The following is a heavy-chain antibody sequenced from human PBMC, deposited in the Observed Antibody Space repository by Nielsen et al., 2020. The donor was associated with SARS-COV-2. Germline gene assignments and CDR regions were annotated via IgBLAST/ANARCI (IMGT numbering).Heavy chain of an antibody. V-gene: IGHV4-39*02. CDR3: ARERDFWSGYKAFEI. CDR2: IHYTGST. Sequence: SETLSLTCTVSGGSMSNSNYYWGWIRQPPGRGLEWIGGIHYTGSTYYNPSLTSRATISVDTSKKQFSLRLSSVTAADTAVYYCARERDFWSGYKAFEIWGQGTVVTVSS. CDR1: GGSMSNSNYY. D-gene: IGHD3-3*01. J-gene: IGHJ3*02.